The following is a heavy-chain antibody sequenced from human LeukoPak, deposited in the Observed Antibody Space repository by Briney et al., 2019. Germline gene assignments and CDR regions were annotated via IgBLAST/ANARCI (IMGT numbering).Heavy chain of an antibody. V-gene: IGHV3-43*01. D-gene: IGHD6-19*01. Sequence: GGSLRLSCAASGFIFDNYTMHWVRHAPGKGLEWVSLISWDGVNSYYADSVKGRFTISRDNAKNSLYLQMNSLRAEDTAVYYCARVFGLVGEFDYWGQGTLVTVSS. J-gene: IGHJ4*02. CDR3: ARVFGLVGEFDY. CDR2: ISWDGVNS. CDR1: GFIFDNYT.